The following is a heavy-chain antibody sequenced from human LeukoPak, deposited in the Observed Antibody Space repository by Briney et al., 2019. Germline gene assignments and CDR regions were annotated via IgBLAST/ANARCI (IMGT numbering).Heavy chain of an antibody. D-gene: IGHD3-10*01. CDR1: GGSISSYY. Sequence: SETLSLTCTVSGGSISSYYWSWIRPPPGKGLEWIGEINHSGSTNYNPSLKSRVTISVDTSKNQFSLKLSSVTAADTAVYYCARGFYYGSGSFSSYYYYYMDVWGKGTTVTVSS. CDR2: INHSGST. V-gene: IGHV4-34*01. CDR3: ARGFYYGSGSFSSYYYYYMDV. J-gene: IGHJ6*03.